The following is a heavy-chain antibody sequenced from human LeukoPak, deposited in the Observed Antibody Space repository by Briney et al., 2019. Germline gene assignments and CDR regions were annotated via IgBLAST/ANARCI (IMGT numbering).Heavy chain of an antibody. V-gene: IGHV3-33*01. CDR2: IWYDGSDK. J-gene: IGHJ4*02. CDR3: ARGGSSSPFDY. Sequence: GRSLRLSCAASGFTFSSYVMHWVRQAPGKGLEWVAVIWYDGSDKYYADSVKGRFTISRDNSKNTLYLQMNSLRGEDTAAYYCARGGSSSPFDYWGQGTLVTVSS. CDR1: GFTFSSYV. D-gene: IGHD6-6*01.